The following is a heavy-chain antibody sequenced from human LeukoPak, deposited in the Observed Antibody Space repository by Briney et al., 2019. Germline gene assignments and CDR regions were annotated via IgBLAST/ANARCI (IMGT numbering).Heavy chain of an antibody. CDR3: AIAFWLAAPSV. Sequence: ASVKVSCKASGYTFTSYAMHWVRQAPGQRLEWMGWVNAGNGNTKYSQKFQGRVTITRDTSASTAYMELSSLRSEDTAVYYCAIAFWLAAPSVWGQGTTVTVSS. V-gene: IGHV1-3*01. J-gene: IGHJ6*02. CDR1: GYTFTSYA. D-gene: IGHD3-9*01. CDR2: VNAGNGNT.